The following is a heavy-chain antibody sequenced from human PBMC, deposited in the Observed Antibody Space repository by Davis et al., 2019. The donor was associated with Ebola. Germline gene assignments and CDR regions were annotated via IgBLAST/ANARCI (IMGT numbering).Heavy chain of an antibody. D-gene: IGHD6-25*01. CDR3: TAATPDY. CDR2: IRSKANSYAT. J-gene: IGHJ4*02. Sequence: AASVKVSCKASGYTFSGSAMHWVRQASGKGLEWVGRIRSKANSYATAYAASVKGRFTISRDDSKNTAYLQMNSLKTEDTAVYYCTAATPDYWGQGTLVTVSS. V-gene: IGHV3-73*01. CDR1: GYTFSGSA.